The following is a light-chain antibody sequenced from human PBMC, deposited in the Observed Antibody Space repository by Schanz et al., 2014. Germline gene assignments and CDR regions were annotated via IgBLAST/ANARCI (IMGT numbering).Light chain of an antibody. CDR3: SSYAGSNNPVV. CDR1: SSDVGGYNY. J-gene: IGLJ2*01. Sequence: QSALTQPPSASGSPGQSVTISCTGTSSDVGGYNYVSWYQQHPGKAPKLMIFDVNQRPSGVPDRFSGSKSGNTASLTVSGLQAEDEADYYCSSYAGSNNPVVFGGGTKLTVL. V-gene: IGLV2-8*01. CDR2: DVN.